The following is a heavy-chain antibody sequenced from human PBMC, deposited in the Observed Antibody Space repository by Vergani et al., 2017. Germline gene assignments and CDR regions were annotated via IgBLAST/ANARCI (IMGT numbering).Heavy chain of an antibody. D-gene: IGHD4-11*01. CDR1: GGSFTSYH. Sequence: QVQLQQWGGGLLKPSETLSLTCVVNGGSFTSYHWTWIRQSPGEGLEWVCDIDHTGRPDYNPSLKSRLTMSVKKSRNQFSLTLNSVTATDKAIYFFARVNTETNGHLCYYYYIEVWGQGTAVTVS. J-gene: IGHJ6*03. CDR3: ARVNTETNGHLCYYYYIEV. CDR2: IDHTGRP. V-gene: IGHV4-34*01.